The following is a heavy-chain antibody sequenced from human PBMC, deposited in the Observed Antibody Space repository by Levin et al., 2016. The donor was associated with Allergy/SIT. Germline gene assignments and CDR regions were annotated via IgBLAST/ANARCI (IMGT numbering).Heavy chain of an antibody. CDR1: GFTFSDYG. V-gene: IGHV3-23*01. CDR3: VKGQLRFSTYYYETSGYSSD. J-gene: IGHJ4*02. Sequence: GGSLRLSCAASGFTFSDYGMSWVRQAPGKGLEWVSSISGSGRSPYYADSVKGRFTISRDTSENTLYLQMNSLRAEDTAVYYCVKGQLRFSTYYYETSGYSSDWGQGTLVIVSS. D-gene: IGHD3-22*01. CDR2: ISGSGRSP.